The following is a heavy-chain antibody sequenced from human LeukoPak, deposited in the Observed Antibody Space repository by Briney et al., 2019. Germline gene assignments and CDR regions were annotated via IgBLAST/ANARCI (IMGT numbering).Heavy chain of an antibody. Sequence: ASVKVSCKASGYTFTSCDINWVRQASGQGLEWMGWMNPNSGNTDYAQKFQGRVTFTRDTSITTAYMELSNLRSEDTAVYYCARAPHRNLLLNYDYVFDYWGQGTLVTVSS. CDR1: GYTFTSCD. CDR2: MNPNSGNT. J-gene: IGHJ4*02. D-gene: IGHD3-16*01. V-gene: IGHV1-8*01. CDR3: ARAPHRNLLLNYDYVFDY.